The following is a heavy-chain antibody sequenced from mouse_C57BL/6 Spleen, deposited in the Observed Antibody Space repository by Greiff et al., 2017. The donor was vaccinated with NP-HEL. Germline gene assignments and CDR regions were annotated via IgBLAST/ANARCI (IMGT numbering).Heavy chain of an antibody. J-gene: IGHJ4*01. CDR2: INPGSGGT. CDR3: ARGGEAMDY. Sequence: VQLQESGAELVRPGTSVKVSCKASGYAFTNYLIEWVKQRPGQGLEWIGVINPGSGGTNYNEKFKGKATLTADKSSSTAYMQLSSLTSEDSAVYFCARGGEAMDYWGQGTSVTVSS. V-gene: IGHV1-54*01. D-gene: IGHD1-1*02. CDR1: GYAFTNYL.